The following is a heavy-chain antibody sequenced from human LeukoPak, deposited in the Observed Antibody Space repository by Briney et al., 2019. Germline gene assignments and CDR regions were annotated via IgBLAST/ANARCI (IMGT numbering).Heavy chain of an antibody. V-gene: IGHV3-48*01. Sequence: GGSLRLSCAASGFTCNSYSMDWVRHAPGKGLEGVSYISSSSSTIYYADSVKGRFTISRDTAKTSLYLQMNSLRAEDTAVYYCARARFWSGYYNYYGMDVWGQGTTVTVSS. CDR1: GFTCNSYS. D-gene: IGHD3-3*01. CDR2: ISSSSSTI. J-gene: IGHJ6*02. CDR3: ARARFWSGYYNYYGMDV.